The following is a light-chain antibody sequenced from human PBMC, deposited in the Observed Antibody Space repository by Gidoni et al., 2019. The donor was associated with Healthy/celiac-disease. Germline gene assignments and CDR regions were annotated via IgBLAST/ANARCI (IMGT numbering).Light chain of an antibody. Sequence: DIQMTQSPSTLSASVGDRVTITGRASQSISSWLAWYQQKPGKAPKLLIYKASSLESGVPSRFSGSGSGTEFTLTISSLQPDDFATYYCQQYNSYPLTFXGXTKVEIK. CDR3: QQYNSYPLT. CDR2: KAS. J-gene: IGKJ4*01. V-gene: IGKV1-5*03. CDR1: QSISSW.